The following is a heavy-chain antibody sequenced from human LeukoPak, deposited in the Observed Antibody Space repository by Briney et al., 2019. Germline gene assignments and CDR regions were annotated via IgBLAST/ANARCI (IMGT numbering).Heavy chain of an antibody. Sequence: GASVKVSCKASGGTFSSYAISWARQAPGQGLEWMGGIIPIFGTANYAQKFQGRVTITADESTSTAYMELSSLRSEDTAVYYCARLNYDFWSGYYTGSSYWGQGTLVTVSS. V-gene: IGHV1-69*13. CDR3: ARLNYDFWSGYYTGSSY. D-gene: IGHD3-3*01. CDR2: IIPIFGTA. CDR1: GGTFSSYA. J-gene: IGHJ4*02.